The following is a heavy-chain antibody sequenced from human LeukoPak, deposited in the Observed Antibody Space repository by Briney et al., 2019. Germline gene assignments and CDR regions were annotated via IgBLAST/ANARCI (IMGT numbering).Heavy chain of an antibody. CDR3: AREHSSSADY. V-gene: IGHV3-30-3*01. CDR1: GFTFSSYA. D-gene: IGHD6-13*01. Sequence: PGGSLGLSCAASGFTFSSYAMHWVRQAPGKGLEWVAVISYDGSNKYYADSVKGRFTISRDNSKNTLYLQMNSLRAEDTAVYYCAREHSSSADYWGQGTLVTVSS. J-gene: IGHJ4*02. CDR2: ISYDGSNK.